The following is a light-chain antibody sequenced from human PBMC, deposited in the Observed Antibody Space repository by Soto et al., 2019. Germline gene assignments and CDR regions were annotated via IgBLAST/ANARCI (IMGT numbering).Light chain of an antibody. CDR3: QQYKSYSYT. V-gene: IGKV1-5*03. CDR1: QSVSSW. Sequence: DIQMTQSPSTLSASVGDRVTITCRASQSVSSWLAWYQQKPGRAPRLLIFKASSLASGVPSRFSGSGSGTEFTLTISSLQPDDFAIYYCQQYKSYSYTFGQGTKLEIK. CDR2: KAS. J-gene: IGKJ2*01.